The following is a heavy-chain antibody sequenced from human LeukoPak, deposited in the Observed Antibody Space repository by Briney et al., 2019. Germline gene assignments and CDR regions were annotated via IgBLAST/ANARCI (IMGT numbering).Heavy chain of an antibody. CDR2: IYYSGST. CDR3: ARLLGYCSSTSCEITDY. CDR1: GGSISSSSYY. D-gene: IGHD2-2*01. Sequence: SETLSLTCTVSGGSISSSSYYWGWIRQPPGKGLEWIGSIYYSGSTYYNPSLKSRVTISVDTSKNQFSLKLSSVTAADTAVYYCARLLGYCSSTSCEITDYWGQGTLVTVSS. V-gene: IGHV4-39*01. J-gene: IGHJ4*02.